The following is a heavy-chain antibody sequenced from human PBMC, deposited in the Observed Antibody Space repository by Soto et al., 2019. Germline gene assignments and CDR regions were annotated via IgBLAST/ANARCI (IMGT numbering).Heavy chain of an antibody. CDR1: GFTFSSYA. V-gene: IGHV3-30-3*01. CDR2: ISYDGSNK. D-gene: IGHD5-18*01. Sequence: QVQLVESGGGVVQPGRSLRLSCAASGFTFSSYAMQWVRQAPGKGLEWVAVISYDGSNKYYADSVKGRFTISRDNSKNTLYLQMNSLRAEDTAVYYCARGDLGGYSYGWGYFQHWGQGTLVTVSS. CDR3: ARGDLGGYSYGWGYFQH. J-gene: IGHJ1*01.